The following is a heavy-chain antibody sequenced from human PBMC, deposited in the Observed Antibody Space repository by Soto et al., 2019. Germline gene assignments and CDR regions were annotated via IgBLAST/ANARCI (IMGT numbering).Heavy chain of an antibody. J-gene: IGHJ5*02. CDR3: VTTRGIAVGGSFDH. CDR2: IYSGST. CDR1: GGSISSSSSY. D-gene: IGHD6-13*01. Sequence: SETLSLTCTVSGGSISSSSSYWGWVRQPPGKGLEWMATIYSGSTYQNPSLKSRVTISVDTSKNQFSLKLSSVAAPDTAIYYCVTTRGIAVGGSFDHWGQGTLGTVSS. V-gene: IGHV4-39*01.